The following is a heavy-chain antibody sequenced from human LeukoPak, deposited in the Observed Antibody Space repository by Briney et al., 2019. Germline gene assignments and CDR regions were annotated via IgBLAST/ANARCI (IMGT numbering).Heavy chain of an antibody. CDR3: ARGAAPDAFDI. CDR2: INHSGST. J-gene: IGHJ3*02. Sequence: PSETLSLTCAVYGGSFSGYYWSWIRRPPGKGLEWIGEINHSGSTNYNPSLKSRVTISVDTSKNQFSLKLSSVTAADTAVYYCARGAAPDAFDIWGQGTMVTVSS. V-gene: IGHV4-34*01. CDR1: GGSFSGYY. D-gene: IGHD6-13*01.